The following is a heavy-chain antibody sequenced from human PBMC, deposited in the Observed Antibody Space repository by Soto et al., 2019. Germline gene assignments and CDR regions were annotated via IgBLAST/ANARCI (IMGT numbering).Heavy chain of an antibody. CDR2: ISSSSSYI. CDR1: GFTFSSYS. Sequence: WGSLRLSCAASGFTFSSYSMNWVRQAPGKGLEWVSSISSSSSYIYYADSVKGRFTISRDNAKNSLYLQMNSLRAEDTAVYYCARARQYCSSTSCLEGYYYYGMDVWGQGTTVTVSS. V-gene: IGHV3-21*01. D-gene: IGHD2-2*01. J-gene: IGHJ6*02. CDR3: ARARQYCSSTSCLEGYYYYGMDV.